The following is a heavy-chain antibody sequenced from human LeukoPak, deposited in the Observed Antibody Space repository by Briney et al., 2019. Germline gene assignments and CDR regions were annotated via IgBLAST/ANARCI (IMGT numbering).Heavy chain of an antibody. D-gene: IGHD5-24*01. V-gene: IGHV1-69*06. CDR2: IIPIFGTA. Sequence: SVKVSCKASGGTFSSYAISGVRRAPGQGLEWMGGIIPIFGTANYAQKFQGRITITPDKSTSPAYMELRSLKPEDPAVYYCARVRGDGDSYYWGQETLLTVSS. CDR1: GGTFSSYA. J-gene: IGHJ4*02. CDR3: ARVRGDGDSYY.